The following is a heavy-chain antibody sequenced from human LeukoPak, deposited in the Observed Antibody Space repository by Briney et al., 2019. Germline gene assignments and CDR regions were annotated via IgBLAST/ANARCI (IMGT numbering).Heavy chain of an antibody. V-gene: IGHV4-38-2*02. D-gene: IGHD6-13*01. J-gene: IGHJ5*02. Sequence: PSETLSLTCTVSGYSISSGYYWGWIRQPPGKGLEWIGSIYHSGSTYYNPSLKSRVTISVDTSKNQFSLKLSSVTAADTAVYYCARVYSSSHNWFDTWGQGTQVTVSS. CDR3: ARVYSSSHNWFDT. CDR2: IYHSGST. CDR1: GYSISSGYY.